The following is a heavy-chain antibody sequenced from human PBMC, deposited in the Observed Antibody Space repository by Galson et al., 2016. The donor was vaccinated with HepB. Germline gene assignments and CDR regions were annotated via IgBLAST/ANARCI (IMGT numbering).Heavy chain of an antibody. CDR1: GFTFSSYA. D-gene: IGHD5-12*01. CDR3: AKDIRSVATSLDN. Sequence: SLRLSCAASGFTFSSYAMSWVRQAPGKGLEWVSAISGSGGSTYYADSVKGRFTISRDNSKNTLYLQMNSLRGDDTALYYCAKDIRSVATSLDNWGQGTLVTVSS. V-gene: IGHV3-23*01. CDR2: ISGSGGST. J-gene: IGHJ4*02.